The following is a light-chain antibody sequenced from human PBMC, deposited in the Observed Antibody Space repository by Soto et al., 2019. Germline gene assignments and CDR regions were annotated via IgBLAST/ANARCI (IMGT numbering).Light chain of an antibody. CDR2: LNSDGSH. J-gene: IGLJ3*02. CDR3: QTWGTGDWV. Sequence: QSVLTQSPSASASLGASVKLTCTLSSGHSSYAIAWHQQQPEKGPRYLMKLNSDGSHSKGDGIPDRFSGSSSGAERYLTISSLQSEDEADYYCQTWGTGDWVFGGGTSSPS. CDR1: SGHSSYA. V-gene: IGLV4-69*01.